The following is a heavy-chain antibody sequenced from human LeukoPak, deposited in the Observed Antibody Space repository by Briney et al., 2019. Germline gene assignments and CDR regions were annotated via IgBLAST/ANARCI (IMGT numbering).Heavy chain of an antibody. D-gene: IGHD6-19*01. CDR1: GFTVSSNY. CDR3: ARSSGTDSGWWSWFDP. J-gene: IGHJ5*02. V-gene: IGHV3-53*01. Sequence: GGSLRLSCAASGFTVSSNYMSWVRQAPGKGLEWVSVIYSDGSTYYADSVKGRFTISRDNSKNTLYLQMNSLRAEDTAVYYCARSSGTDSGWWSWFDPWGEGTLVTVSS. CDR2: IYSDGST.